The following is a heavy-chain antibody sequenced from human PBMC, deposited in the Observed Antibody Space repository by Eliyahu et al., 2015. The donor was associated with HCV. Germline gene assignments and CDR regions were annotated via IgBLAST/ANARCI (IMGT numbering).Heavy chain of an antibody. V-gene: IGHV4-59*02. CDR1: GGSVXNYY. J-gene: IGHJ6*02. CDR3: AGERNIGAQEGMDV. Sequence: QVQLQESGPGLVKPSETLSLTCTVSGGSVXNYYXXWIRRPPGKGLEWIGYIYYSGTGTTKYNPSLRGRVTISLDTSKNQFSLKLSSVTAADTAVYYCAGERNIGAQEGMDVWGQGATVTVSS. CDR2: IYYSGTGTT. D-gene: IGHD6-13*01.